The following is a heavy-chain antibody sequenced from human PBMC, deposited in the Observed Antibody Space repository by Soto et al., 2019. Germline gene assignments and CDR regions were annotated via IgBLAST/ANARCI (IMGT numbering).Heavy chain of an antibody. Sequence: SGPTLVNPTQTLTLTCTFSGFSLSTSGMSVSWIRQPPGKALEWLAYIDWDDDKFYSTSLKTRLTISKDTSKNQVVLTLTNMDPVDTATYYCARVPSVRDISTFSASYYYGMDVWGQGATVTVSS. CDR2: IDWDDDK. D-gene: IGHD3-3*02. V-gene: IGHV2-70*13. CDR3: ARVPSVRDISTFSASYYYGMDV. CDR1: GFSLSTSGMS. J-gene: IGHJ6*02.